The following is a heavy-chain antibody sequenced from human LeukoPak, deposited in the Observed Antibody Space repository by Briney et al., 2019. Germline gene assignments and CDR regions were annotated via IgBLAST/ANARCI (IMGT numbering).Heavy chain of an antibody. D-gene: IGHD3-22*01. J-gene: IGHJ4*02. CDR1: GGSFSGYY. CDR2: INHSGST. Sequence: SETLSLTCAVYGGSFSGYYWSWIRQPPGKGLEWFGEINHSGSTNYNPSFNSRVTISVDTSKNQFSLKLSSVTAADTAVYYCARRSVAYSYDSSGYSPVYYFDYWGQGTLVTVSS. V-gene: IGHV4-34*01. CDR3: ARRSVAYSYDSSGYSPVYYFDY.